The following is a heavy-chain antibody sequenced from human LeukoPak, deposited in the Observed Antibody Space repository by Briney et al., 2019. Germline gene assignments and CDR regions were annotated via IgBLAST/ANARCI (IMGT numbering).Heavy chain of an antibody. CDR2: IYYDGST. Sequence: SETLSLTCTVSGSSVSRYYWSWIRQPPGKGLEWIGYIYYDGSTGYNPSFKSRVTISVDTSKNQLSLKLSSVTAADTAVYYCARYYDFWSGYPHDAFDIWGQGTMVTVSS. V-gene: IGHV4-59*02. D-gene: IGHD3-3*01. J-gene: IGHJ3*02. CDR3: ARYYDFWSGYPHDAFDI. CDR1: GSSVSRYY.